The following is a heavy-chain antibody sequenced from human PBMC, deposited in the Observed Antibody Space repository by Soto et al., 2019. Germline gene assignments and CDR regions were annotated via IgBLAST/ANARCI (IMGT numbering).Heavy chain of an antibody. CDR2: IWYDGSNK. Sequence: QVQLVESGGGVVQPGRSLRLSCAASGFTFSSYGMHWVRQAPGKGLEWVAVIWYDGSNKYYADSVKGRFTISRDNSKNTLYLQMNSLRAEDTAVYYCARDYYDSGSLAYFVDWGQGTLVTVFS. D-gene: IGHD3-10*01. CDR3: ARDYYDSGSLAYFVD. CDR1: GFTFSSYG. V-gene: IGHV3-33*01. J-gene: IGHJ4*02.